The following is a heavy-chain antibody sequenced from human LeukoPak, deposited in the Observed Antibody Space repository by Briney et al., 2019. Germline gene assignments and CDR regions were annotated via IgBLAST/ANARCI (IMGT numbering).Heavy chain of an antibody. CDR3: ARYQYYYDSSGYPVDY. CDR1: GGTFSSYT. CDR2: IIPILGIA. D-gene: IGHD3-22*01. V-gene: IGHV1-69*02. Sequence: SVKVSCMASGGTFSSYTISWVRQAPGQGLEWMGRIIPILGIANYAQKFQGRVTITADKSTSTAYMELSSLRFEDTAVYYCARYQYYYDSSGYPVDYWGQGTLVTVSS. J-gene: IGHJ4*02.